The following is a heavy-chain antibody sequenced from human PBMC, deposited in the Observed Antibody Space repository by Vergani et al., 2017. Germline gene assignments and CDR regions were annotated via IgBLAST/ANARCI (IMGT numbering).Heavy chain of an antibody. Sequence: EVQLVESGGGLVQPGRSLRLSCAASGFTFDDYAMHWVRQAPGKGLEWVSGISWNSGSIGYADSVKGRFTISRDNAKNSLYLQMNSLRAEDTALYYCAKDTRSTGWGWFDPWGQGTLVTVSS. J-gene: IGHJ5*02. CDR1: GFTFDDYA. CDR2: ISWNSGSI. CDR3: AKDTRSTGWGWFDP. D-gene: IGHD3-16*01. V-gene: IGHV3-9*01.